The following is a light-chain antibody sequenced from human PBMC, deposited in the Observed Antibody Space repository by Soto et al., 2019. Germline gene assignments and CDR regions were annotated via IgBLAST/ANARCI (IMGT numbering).Light chain of an antibody. CDR2: EVS. V-gene: IGLV2-8*01. CDR1: SSDVGGYNY. J-gene: IGLJ2*01. CDR3: SSYAGSNNLV. Sequence: QSALTQPPSASGSPGQSVTISCTGTSSDVGGYNYVSWYQQHPGKAPKLMIYEVSKRPSGVPDRSSGSKSGNTASLTVSGVQAEDEADYYCSSYAGSNNLVFGGGTKLTVL.